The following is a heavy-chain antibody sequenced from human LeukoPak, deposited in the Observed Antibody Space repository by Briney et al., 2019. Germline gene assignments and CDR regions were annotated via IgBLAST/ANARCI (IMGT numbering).Heavy chain of an antibody. CDR3: ARGSTHFPGNYDLGDYPLVDY. Sequence: ASVKVSCKASGYTFTSYGISWVRQAPGQGLEWMGWISAYNGNTNYAQKLEGRVTMTTDTSTGTAYMELRRLRCDDTAVYYCARGSTHFPGNYDLGDYPLVDYWGQGTLVTVSS. J-gene: IGHJ4*02. D-gene: IGHD4-17*01. CDR1: GYTFTSYG. V-gene: IGHV1-18*01. CDR2: ISAYNGNT.